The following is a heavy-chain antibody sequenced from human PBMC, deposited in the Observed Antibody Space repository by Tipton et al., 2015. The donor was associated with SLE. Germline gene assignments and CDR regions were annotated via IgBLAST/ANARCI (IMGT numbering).Heavy chain of an antibody. J-gene: IGHJ4*02. D-gene: IGHD3-16*02. CDR1: GFTFSSYS. V-gene: IGHV3-30*04. Sequence: SLRLSCAASGFTFSSYSMHWVRQAPGKGLEWVAVVSSDPSLTFYADSVRGRFTISRDNSKNTLYLQMNNLRPDGTATYYCSREGGYRYPLDKWGQGTLVTVSS. CDR3: SREGGYRYPLDK. CDR2: VSSDPSLT.